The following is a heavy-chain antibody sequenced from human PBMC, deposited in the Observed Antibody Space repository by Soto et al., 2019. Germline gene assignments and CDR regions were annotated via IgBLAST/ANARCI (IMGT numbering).Heavy chain of an antibody. Sequence: AQLVESGGSLVKPGGSLRLSCAASGFTFGDYIMNWVRQAPGRGLEWVASISHSGTYIFYADSVKGRFTISRDNAKDLLYLQMDSLGGEDTAIYYCASPRDYCVSTTNCFIAFDIWGQGTRVTVSS. CDR2: ISHSGTYI. CDR3: ASPRDYCVSTTNCFIAFDI. CDR1: GFTFGDYI. D-gene: IGHD2-2*01. J-gene: IGHJ3*02. V-gene: IGHV3-21*01.